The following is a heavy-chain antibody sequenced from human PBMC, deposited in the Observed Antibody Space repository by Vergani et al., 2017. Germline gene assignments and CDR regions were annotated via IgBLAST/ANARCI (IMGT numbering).Heavy chain of an antibody. CDR1: GFTFSSYS. CDR3: AKRGAAAGYYFDY. CDR2: ISSSSSYI. J-gene: IGHJ4*02. D-gene: IGHD6-13*01. Sequence: EVQLVESGGGLVKPGGSLRLSCAASGFTFSSYSMNWVRQAPGKGLEWVSSISSSSSYIYYADSVKGRFTISRDNAKNSLYLQMNSLRAEETAVYYCAKRGAAAGYYFDYWGQGTLVTVSS. V-gene: IGHV3-21*04.